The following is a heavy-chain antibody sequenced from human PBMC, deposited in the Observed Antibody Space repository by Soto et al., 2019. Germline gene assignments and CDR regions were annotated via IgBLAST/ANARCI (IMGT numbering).Heavy chain of an antibody. D-gene: IGHD3-22*01. Sequence: SETLSLTCTVSGGSISSGDCYWSWIRQPPGKGLEWIGYIYYSGSTYYNPSLKSRVTISVDTSKNQFSLKLSSVTAADTAVYYCARIDSSGYYGEYYYGMDVWGQGTTVTVSS. CDR2: IYYSGST. CDR1: GGSISSGDCY. V-gene: IGHV4-30-4*01. CDR3: ARIDSSGYYGEYYYGMDV. J-gene: IGHJ6*02.